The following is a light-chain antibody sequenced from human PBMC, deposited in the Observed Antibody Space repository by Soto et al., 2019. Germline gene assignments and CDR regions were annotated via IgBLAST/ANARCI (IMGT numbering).Light chain of an antibody. CDR3: QQYNSYSYT. CDR2: GAS. CDR1: QIITSNQ. J-gene: IGKJ2*01. Sequence: DIVLTQSPGTLSFSPGDRATLSCRASQIITSNQLAWYQHRPGQAPRLLIYGASSRAAGIPDRFTGSGSGTDFTLTINILQPDDSATYFCQQYNSYSYTFGQGTKLEIK. V-gene: IGKV3-20*01.